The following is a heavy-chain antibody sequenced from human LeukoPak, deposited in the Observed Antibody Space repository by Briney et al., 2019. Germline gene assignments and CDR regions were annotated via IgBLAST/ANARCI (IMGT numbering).Heavy chain of an antibody. Sequence: ASVKVSCKASGYTFTSYGISWVRQAPGQGLEWMGWINPNSGGTNYAQKFQGRVTMTRDTSISTAYMELSRLRSDDTAVYYCARPVNYYDSSVWYFDLWGRGTLVTVSS. V-gene: IGHV1-2*02. CDR1: GYTFTSYG. CDR3: ARPVNYYDSSVWYFDL. J-gene: IGHJ2*01. CDR2: INPNSGGT. D-gene: IGHD3-22*01.